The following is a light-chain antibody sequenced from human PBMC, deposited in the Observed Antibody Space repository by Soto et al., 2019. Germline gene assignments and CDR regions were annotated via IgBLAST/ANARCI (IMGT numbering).Light chain of an antibody. CDR2: VTS. V-gene: IGKV3-11*01. Sequence: ESVLMQSGCTLSVSPGERATLSCRASQSVSTNLAWYQHKPGQAPRLLIYVTSNRATGIPARFSGSGSGTDYTLTISSLEPEDSAVYYCHQRQSWPRTFGQRTKVAIK. CDR1: QSVSTN. J-gene: IGKJ1*01. CDR3: HQRQSWPRT.